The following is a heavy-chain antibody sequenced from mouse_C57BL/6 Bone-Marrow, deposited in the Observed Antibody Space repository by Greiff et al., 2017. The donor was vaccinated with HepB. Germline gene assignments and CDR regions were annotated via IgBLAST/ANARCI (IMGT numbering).Heavy chain of an antibody. CDR2: ISSGSSTI. J-gene: IGHJ2*01. CDR1: GFTFSDYG. V-gene: IGHV5-17*01. D-gene: IGHD2-4*01. Sequence: EVQLVESGGGLVKPGGSLKLSCAASGFTFSDYGMHWVRQAPEKGLEWVAYISSGSSTIYYADTVKGRFTISRDNAKNTLFLQMTSLRSEDTAMYYCARTGGDYDGDFDYWGQGTTLTVSS. CDR3: ARTGGDYDGDFDY.